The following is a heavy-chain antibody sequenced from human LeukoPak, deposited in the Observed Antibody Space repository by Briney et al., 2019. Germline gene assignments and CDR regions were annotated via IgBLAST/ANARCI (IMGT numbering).Heavy chain of an antibody. V-gene: IGHV4-59*12. CDR3: AREWELPYFDY. Sequence: SETLSLTCAVYGGSFSGYYWSWIRQPPGKGLEWIGYMYYSGSTNYNPSLKSRVTISVDTSKNQFSLKLSSVTAADTAVYYCAREWELPYFDYWGQGTLVTVSS. J-gene: IGHJ4*02. D-gene: IGHD1-26*01. CDR2: MYYSGST. CDR1: GGSFSGYY.